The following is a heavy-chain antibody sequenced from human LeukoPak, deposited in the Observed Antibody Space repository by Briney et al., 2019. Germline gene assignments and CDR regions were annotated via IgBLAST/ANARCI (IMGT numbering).Heavy chain of an antibody. J-gene: IGHJ6*04. V-gene: IGHV4-34*01. CDR1: GGSFSGYY. CDR2: INHSGST. CDR3: ARVRVYYDYVWGSTSPRYYYYYDMDV. Sequence: SETLSLTCAVYGGSFSGYYWSWIRQPPGKGLEWIGEINHSGSTNYNPSLKSRVTISVDTSKNQFSLKLSSVTAADTAVYYCARVRVYYDYVWGSTSPRYYYYYDMDVWGKGTTVTVSS. D-gene: IGHD3-16*01.